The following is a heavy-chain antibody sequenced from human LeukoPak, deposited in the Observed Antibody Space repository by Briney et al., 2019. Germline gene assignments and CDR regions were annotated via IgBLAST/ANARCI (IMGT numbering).Heavy chain of an antibody. D-gene: IGHD4-17*01. Sequence: SETLSLTCTVSGGSISRSSYYWGWIRQPPGKGLEWIGSIYYSGSTYYNPSLKSRVTISVDTSKNQFSLKLSSVTAADTAVYYCARDLHDYGDHPPLDYWGQGTLVTVSS. CDR2: IYYSGST. CDR3: ARDLHDYGDHPPLDY. V-gene: IGHV4-39*07. CDR1: GGSISRSSYY. J-gene: IGHJ4*02.